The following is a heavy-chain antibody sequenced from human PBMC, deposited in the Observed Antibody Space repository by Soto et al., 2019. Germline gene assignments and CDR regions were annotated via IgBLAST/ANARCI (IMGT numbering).Heavy chain of an antibody. CDR3: ARDMDAGFTHYCDR. V-gene: IGHV4-59*12. Sequence: SETLSLTCTVYGGSITSYDWSWIRQFPGKGRVCIAYTSYTGNPNYNPSLQSRVTISIDTTKNQVTLKMTSMNAADPAVYYCARDMDAGFTHYCDRGGEGTLVT. D-gene: IGHD1-26*01. CDR2: TSYTGNP. J-gene: IGHJ5*02. CDR1: GGSITSYD.